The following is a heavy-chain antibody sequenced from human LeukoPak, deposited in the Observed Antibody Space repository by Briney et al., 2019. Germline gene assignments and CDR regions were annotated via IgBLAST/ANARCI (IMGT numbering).Heavy chain of an antibody. CDR2: ISISSSTI. Sequence: GGSLRLSCPASGFTFSSYSMNWVRQAPGKGLEWVSYISISSSTIYYADSVKGRFTSFRDNAKNSLYLQMNSLRAEDTAVYYCARDGPYGDYTYYYYMDVWSKGTTVTVSS. CDR3: ARDGPYGDYTYYYYMDV. V-gene: IGHV3-48*01. J-gene: IGHJ6*03. CDR1: GFTFSSYS. D-gene: IGHD4-17*01.